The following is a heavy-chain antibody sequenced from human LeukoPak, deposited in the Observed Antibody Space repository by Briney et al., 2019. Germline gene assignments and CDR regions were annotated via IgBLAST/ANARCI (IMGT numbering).Heavy chain of an antibody. CDR1: GFPFSVYW. J-gene: IGHJ3*01. D-gene: IGHD3-10*01. Sequence: GGSLRLSCATSGFPFSVYWMYWVRQAPGKGLVWVSRISSDGSSTTYADSVKGRFTMSRDNAKNTLYLQMSSLRAEDTAVYYCARDRGAPDSFDLWGLGTMVTVSS. CDR2: ISSDGSST. CDR3: ARDRGAPDSFDL. V-gene: IGHV3-74*01.